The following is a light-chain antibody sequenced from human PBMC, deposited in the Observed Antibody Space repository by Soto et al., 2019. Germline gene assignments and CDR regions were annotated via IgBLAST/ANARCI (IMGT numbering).Light chain of an antibody. J-gene: IGLJ1*01. CDR3: SSYAGTHIV. CDR2: DVS. Sequence: QSVLTQPTSASGSPGQSVTISCTGTSRDVGVYNSVSWYQQHPAQAPKLMIYDVSKRPSGVPDRFSGSKSGNTASLTVSGLQAEDEADYYCSSYAGTHIVFGTGTKVTVL. V-gene: IGLV2-8*01. CDR1: SRDVGVYNS.